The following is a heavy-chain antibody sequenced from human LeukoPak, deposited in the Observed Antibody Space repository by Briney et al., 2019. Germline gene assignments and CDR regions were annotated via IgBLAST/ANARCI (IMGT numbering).Heavy chain of an antibody. V-gene: IGHV1-8*01. Sequence: ASVKVSCKASGYHFSSFDINWVRQATGQGLEWMGWINPNSDNTVYGQRFQGRLTLTRNTSTSTAYMELSSLTSDDTAVYYCARSVAGQGYWGQGILVTVSS. D-gene: IGHD6-19*01. CDR2: INPNSDNT. J-gene: IGHJ4*02. CDR1: GYHFSSFD. CDR3: ARSVAGQGY.